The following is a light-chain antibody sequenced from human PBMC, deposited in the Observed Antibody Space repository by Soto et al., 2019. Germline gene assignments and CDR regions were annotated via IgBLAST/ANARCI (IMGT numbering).Light chain of an antibody. CDR2: AAS. V-gene: IGKV1-6*01. CDR1: QTISSW. Sequence: IQMTQSPSTLSGSVGDRVTITCRASQTISSWLAWYQQKPGKAPNLLIYAASNLQSGVPSRFSGSGSGTDFTLTISSLQPEDFATYYCLQDYNYPITFGQGTRLEIK. CDR3: LQDYNYPIT. J-gene: IGKJ5*01.